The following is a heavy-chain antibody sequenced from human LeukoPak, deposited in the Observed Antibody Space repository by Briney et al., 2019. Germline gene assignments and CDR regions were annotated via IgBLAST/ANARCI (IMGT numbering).Heavy chain of an antibody. CDR3: ARDRDWSFDY. J-gene: IGHJ4*02. CDR2: IKPDGSEK. Sequence: GGSLRLSCAASAFTFSSYWMSWVRQAPGKGLEWVANIKPDGSEKYYVDSVRGRFTISRDNAENSLYWEMNSLRAEDTAVYYCARDRDWSFDYWGQGTLVTVSS. D-gene: IGHD3/OR15-3a*01. V-gene: IGHV3-7*05. CDR1: AFTFSSYW.